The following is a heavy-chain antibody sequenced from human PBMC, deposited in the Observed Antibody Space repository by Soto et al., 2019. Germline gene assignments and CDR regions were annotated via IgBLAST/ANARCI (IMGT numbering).Heavy chain of an antibody. CDR3: ARGPEYSGYDLDY. CDR1: GFTFSSYG. V-gene: IGHV3-33*01. CDR2: IWYDGSNK. Sequence: QVQLVESGGGVVQPGRSLRLSCAASGFTFSSYGMHWVRQAPGKGLEWVAGIWYDGSNKYYADSVKGRFTISRDNSKNTLYLQMNSLRAEDTAVYYCARGPEYSGYDLDYWGQGTLVTVSS. J-gene: IGHJ4*02. D-gene: IGHD5-12*01.